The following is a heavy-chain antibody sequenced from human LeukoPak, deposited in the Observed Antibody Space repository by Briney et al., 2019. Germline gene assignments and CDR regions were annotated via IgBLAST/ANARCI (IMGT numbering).Heavy chain of an antibody. J-gene: IGHJ4*02. CDR3: ARRERQSANYYYFDY. D-gene: IGHD4/OR15-4a*01. V-gene: IGHV3-48*02. CDR2: ISGSTSAV. CDR1: GFTFSSYA. Sequence: GGSLRLSCAASGFTFSSYAMSWVRQAPGKGLEWVSYISGSTSAVYYADSVRGRFTISSDNAKNSLYLQMNSLRDDTAVYYCARRERQSANYYYFDYWGQGTLVTVSS.